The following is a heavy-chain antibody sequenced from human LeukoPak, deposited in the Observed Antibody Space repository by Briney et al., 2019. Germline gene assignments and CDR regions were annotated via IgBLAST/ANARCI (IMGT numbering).Heavy chain of an antibody. CDR3: ARSYGGNSRGWFDP. V-gene: IGHV5-51*01. D-gene: IGHD4-23*01. CDR1: GYTFTNYW. J-gene: IGHJ5*02. CDR2: IYPGDSDT. Sequence: GESLKISCKGSGYTFTNYWIGWVRQMPGKGLEWVGIIYPGDSDTRYSPSFQGQVNISADKSISTAYLQWSSLKASDTAMYYCARSYGGNSRGWFDPWGQGTLVTVSS.